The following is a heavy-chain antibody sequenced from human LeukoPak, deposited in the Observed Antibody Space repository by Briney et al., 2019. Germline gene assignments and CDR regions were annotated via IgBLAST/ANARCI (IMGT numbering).Heavy chain of an antibody. Sequence: SETLSLTCTVSGGSISSYYWSWIRQPPGKGLEWIGYIYYSGSTNYNPSLKSRVTISVDTSKNQFSLKLSSVTAADTAVYCCARGIRDGYNYDYYYYMDVWGKGTTVTVSS. D-gene: IGHD5-24*01. CDR3: ARGIRDGYNYDYYYYMDV. CDR2: IYYSGST. CDR1: GGSISSYY. V-gene: IGHV4-59*01. J-gene: IGHJ6*03.